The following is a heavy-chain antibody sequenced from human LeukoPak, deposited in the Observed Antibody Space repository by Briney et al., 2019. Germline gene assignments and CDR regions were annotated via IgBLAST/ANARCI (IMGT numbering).Heavy chain of an antibody. CDR1: GFTFDDYG. CDR2: INWIGGST. J-gene: IGHJ6*03. D-gene: IGHD3-22*01. CDR3: AREGYYYDSSGSYYYYYMDV. Sequence: GGSLRLSCAASGFTFDDYGMSWVRQAPGKGLEWVSGINWIGGSTGYADSVKGRFTISRDNAKNSLYLQMNSLRAEDTALYYCAREGYYYDSSGSYYYYYMDVWGKGTTVTVSS. V-gene: IGHV3-20*04.